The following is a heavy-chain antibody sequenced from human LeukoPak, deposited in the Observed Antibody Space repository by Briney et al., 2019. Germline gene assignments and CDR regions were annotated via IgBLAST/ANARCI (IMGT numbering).Heavy chain of an antibody. J-gene: IGHJ6*02. CDR3: ARDPLYSSSWAQYYYYYYGMDV. V-gene: IGHV1-18*01. D-gene: IGHD6-13*01. Sequence: GASVKVSCKASGYTFTSYGISWVRQAPGQGLEWMGWISAYNGNTNYAQKLQGRVTMTTDTSTSTAYMELRSLRSDDTAVYYCARDPLYSSSWAQYYYYYYGMDVWGQGTTVTVSS. CDR1: GYTFTSYG. CDR2: ISAYNGNT.